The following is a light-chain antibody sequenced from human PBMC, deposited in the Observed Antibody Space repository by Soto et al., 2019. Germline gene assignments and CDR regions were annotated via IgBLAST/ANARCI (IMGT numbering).Light chain of an antibody. CDR2: DAS. CDR1: RTVSSK. Sequence: EIVMTQSPATLSVSPGERATLSCRASRTVSSKLAWYQQKPGQAPRLLISDASTRATGIPARFSGSGSGTEFTLTISSLQSEDFAVYYCQQYSNWKTFGQETKLEIK. J-gene: IGKJ2*01. V-gene: IGKV3-15*01. CDR3: QQYSNWKT.